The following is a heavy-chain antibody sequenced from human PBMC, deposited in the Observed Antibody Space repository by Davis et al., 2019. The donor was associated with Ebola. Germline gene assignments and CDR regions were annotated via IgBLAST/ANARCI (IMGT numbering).Heavy chain of an antibody. J-gene: IGHJ3*02. D-gene: IGHD6-13*01. CDR2: IYHSGST. CDR1: GGSISSSNW. V-gene: IGHV4-4*02. Sequence: MPSETLSLTCAVSGGSISSSNWWSWVRQPPGKGLEWIGEIYHSGSTNYNPSLKSRVTISVDTSKNQFSLKLSSVTAADTAVYYCARRRIAAASHRAFDIWGQGTMVTVSS. CDR3: ARRRIAAASHRAFDI.